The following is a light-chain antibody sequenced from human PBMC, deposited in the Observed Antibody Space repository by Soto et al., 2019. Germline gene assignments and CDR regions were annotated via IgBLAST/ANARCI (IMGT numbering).Light chain of an antibody. V-gene: IGKV3-15*01. CDR2: GAS. J-gene: IGKJ3*01. CDR3: QQYNKWPLFT. Sequence: ETVLTQSPATFSVSPGERATLSCRASQSIGSNLAWYQQRHGQPPRLLIYGASTRATGVPARFSGSGSGTEFTLTINSLQSEDFALYYCQQYNKWPLFTFGPGTKVDIK. CDR1: QSIGSN.